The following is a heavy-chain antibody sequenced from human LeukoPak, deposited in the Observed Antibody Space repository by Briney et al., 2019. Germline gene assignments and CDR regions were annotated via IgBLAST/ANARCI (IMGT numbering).Heavy chain of an antibody. D-gene: IGHD3/OR15-3a*01. CDR2: ISYDGSNK. CDR3: AKDFRTGSRYYYYYYMDV. V-gene: IGHV3-30*18. J-gene: IGHJ6*03. Sequence: GGPLRLSCAASGFTFSSYGMHWVRQAPGKGLEWVAVISYDGSNKYYADSVKGRFTISRDNSKNTLYLQMNSLRAEDTAVYYCAKDFRTGSRYYYYYYMDVWGKGTTVTVSS. CDR1: GFTFSSYG.